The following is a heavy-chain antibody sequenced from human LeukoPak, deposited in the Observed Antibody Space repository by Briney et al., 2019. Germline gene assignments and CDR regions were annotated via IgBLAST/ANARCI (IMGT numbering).Heavy chain of an antibody. D-gene: IGHD3-10*01. CDR3: AKEASGYGYYFDY. CDR1: GFTFDDYA. J-gene: IGHJ4*02. Sequence: GGSLRLSCAASGFTFDDYAMHWVRQAPGKGLEWVSGISWNSAYVGYADSVKGRFSISRDNAKNSVSLQMSSLRAEDTAVYYCAKEASGYGYYFDYWGQGTLVTVSS. CDR2: ISWNSAYV. V-gene: IGHV3-9*01.